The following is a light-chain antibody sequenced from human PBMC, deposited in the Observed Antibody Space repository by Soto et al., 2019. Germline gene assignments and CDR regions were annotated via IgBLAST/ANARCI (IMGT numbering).Light chain of an antibody. V-gene: IGKV3-20*01. CDR3: QQYHNSAT. CDR1: QSFRGL. Sequence: EVVLTHSPVTLSLSPGERATLSCRASQSFRGLLAWYQQKPGQAPRLLIYGASSRATGIPDRFSGSGSGTDFTLTISRLEPEDFAVYYCQQYHNSATFGQGTRLEIK. CDR2: GAS. J-gene: IGKJ5*01.